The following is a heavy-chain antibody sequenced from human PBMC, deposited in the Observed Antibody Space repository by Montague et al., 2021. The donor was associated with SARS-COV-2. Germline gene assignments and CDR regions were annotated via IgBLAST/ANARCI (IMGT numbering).Heavy chain of an antibody. D-gene: IGHD2-21*02. CDR1: GGSISSYY. Sequence: SETLSLTCTVSGGSISSYYWSWIRQPPGKGLQWIGYIYNNGSTNCNTSLKSRVTLSIDTSKNQFSLKLTSVTAADTAVYYCAGGGGDSADYYYYYAMDVWGQGTTVTVSS. CDR3: AGGGGDSADYYYYYAMDV. J-gene: IGHJ6*02. CDR2: IYNNGST. V-gene: IGHV4-59*01.